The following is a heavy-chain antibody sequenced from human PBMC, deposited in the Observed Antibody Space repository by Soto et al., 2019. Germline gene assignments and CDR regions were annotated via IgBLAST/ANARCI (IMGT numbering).Heavy chain of an antibody. CDR1: GGSISSYY. D-gene: IGHD3-3*01. V-gene: IGHV4-59*01. Sequence: SETLSLTCTVSGGSISSYYWSWIRQPPGKGLEWIGYIYYSGSTNYNPSLKSRVTISVDTSKNQFSLKLSSVTAADTAVYYCASGLVDFSFDPWGQGTLVTVS. CDR3: ASGLVDFSFDP. J-gene: IGHJ5*02. CDR2: IYYSGST.